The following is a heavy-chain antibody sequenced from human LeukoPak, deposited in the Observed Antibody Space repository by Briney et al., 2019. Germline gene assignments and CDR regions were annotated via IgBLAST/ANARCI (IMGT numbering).Heavy chain of an antibody. CDR2: IKRKTYDGTT. CDR3: TTRHGYSDGYYFDY. Sequence: GGSLSLSCAASGFTFRHSWMSWVRQAPAKGLEGVGRIKRKTYDGTTEYAAPEKGRFTISRDESKNTLYLQMNSLKTGDTAVYYCTTRHGYSDGYYFDYWGQGTLVTVSS. V-gene: IGHV3-15*01. D-gene: IGHD5-18*01. J-gene: IGHJ4*02. CDR1: GFTFRHSW.